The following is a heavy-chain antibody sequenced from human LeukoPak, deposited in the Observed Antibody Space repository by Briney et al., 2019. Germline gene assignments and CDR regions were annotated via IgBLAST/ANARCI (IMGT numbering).Heavy chain of an antibody. D-gene: IGHD3/OR15-3a*01. CDR3: ATLLDPTGWFDP. CDR1: GGSISSSSYY. V-gene: IGHV4-39*01. CDR2: IYYSGST. Sequence: SETLSLTCTVSGGSISSSSYYWGWIRQPPGKGLEWIASIYYSGSTYYNPSLKSRVTISVNTSTNQFSLKLSSVCAADTAVYYCATLLDPTGWFDPWGQGTLVTVSS. J-gene: IGHJ5*02.